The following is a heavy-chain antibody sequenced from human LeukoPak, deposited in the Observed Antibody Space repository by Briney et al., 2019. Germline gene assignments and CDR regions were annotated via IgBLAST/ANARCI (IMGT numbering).Heavy chain of an antibody. CDR2: IYTSGST. CDR3: ARAKRQIGGYCSSTSCHTNWFDP. CDR1: GGSISSYY. Sequence: SETLSLTCTVSGGSISSYYWSWIRQPAGKGLEWIGRIYTSGSTNYNPSLKSRVTMSVDTSKNQFSLKLSSVTAADTAVYYCARAKRQIGGYCSSTSCHTNWFDPWGQGTLVTVSS. V-gene: IGHV4-4*07. D-gene: IGHD2-2*01. J-gene: IGHJ5*02.